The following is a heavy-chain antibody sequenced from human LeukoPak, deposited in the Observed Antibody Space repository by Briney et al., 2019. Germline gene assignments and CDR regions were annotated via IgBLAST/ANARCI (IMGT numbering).Heavy chain of an antibody. CDR2: ILSDGSST. V-gene: IGHV3-74*01. J-gene: IGHJ5*02. Sequence: GGSLRFSCAASGFTFSNYCMHWVRQTPGKGLVWVSRILSDGSSTNYADSVKGRFTVSRDNAQNTLYLQMNSLRAEDTAVYYCVRGYCSATSCYFSRSCSWFYPWGQ. CDR1: GFTFSNYC. CDR3: VRGYCSATSCYFSRSCSWFYP. D-gene: IGHD2-2*01.